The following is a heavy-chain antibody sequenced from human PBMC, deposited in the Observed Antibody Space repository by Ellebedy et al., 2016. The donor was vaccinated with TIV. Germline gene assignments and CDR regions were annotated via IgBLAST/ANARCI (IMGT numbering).Heavy chain of an antibody. CDR2: IYYTGNT. Sequence: SETLSLTCTVSGGSTSSNYWSWIRQPPGKGLEWIGYIYYTGNTNYNPSLRSRVTISVDTSKNQFSLKLSSVTAADTAVYYCARIVAKGMDVWGQGTTVIVSS. J-gene: IGHJ6*02. D-gene: IGHD5-12*01. V-gene: IGHV4-59*01. CDR3: ARIVAKGMDV. CDR1: GGSTSSNY.